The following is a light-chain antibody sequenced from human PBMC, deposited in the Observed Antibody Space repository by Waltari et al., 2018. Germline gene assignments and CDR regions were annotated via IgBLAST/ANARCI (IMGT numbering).Light chain of an antibody. CDR1: LGTSNL. Sequence: QSALTQPASVSGSPGQSVTITCTGALGTSNLVSWYQQLPGTVPKLILYHSSERPSGTSIRFSCSRSGNTASLTISGLQSEDEADYYCCSNNEGHTHVFGTGTRVTVL. CDR2: HSS. J-gene: IGLJ1*01. V-gene: IGLV2-23*01. CDR3: CSNNEGHTHV.